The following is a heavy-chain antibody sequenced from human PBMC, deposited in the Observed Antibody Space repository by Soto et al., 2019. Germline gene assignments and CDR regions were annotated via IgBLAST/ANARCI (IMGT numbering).Heavy chain of an antibody. Sequence: EMLLVESGGGLVQPGGSLSLTCAASGFAVSSTDMSWVRHAPGKRLEWVSSSSSGGGTDYADSVKGRFTVSRDTSRNTLYLQMNSLRAEDTAVYYCARDSSDYFDSWGQGTLVTVSS. D-gene: IGHD3-10*01. CDR2: SSSGGGT. V-gene: IGHV3-66*01. CDR3: ARDSSDYFDS. J-gene: IGHJ4*02. CDR1: GFAVSSTD.